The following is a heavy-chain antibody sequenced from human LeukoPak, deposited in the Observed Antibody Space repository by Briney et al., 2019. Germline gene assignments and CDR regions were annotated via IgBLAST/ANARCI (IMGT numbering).Heavy chain of an antibody. V-gene: IGHV3-23*01. Sequence: GGSLRFSCAASGFTFSSSAMSWVRQAPGKGLEWVSAISNNGGYTYYADSVQGRLTISRDNSKNTLSLQVSSLRAEDTAVYYCAKDRYSYAFEYSDSWGQGTLVTVSS. CDR3: AKDRYSYAFEYSDS. D-gene: IGHD5-18*01. CDR1: GFTFSSSA. J-gene: IGHJ4*02. CDR2: ISNNGGYT.